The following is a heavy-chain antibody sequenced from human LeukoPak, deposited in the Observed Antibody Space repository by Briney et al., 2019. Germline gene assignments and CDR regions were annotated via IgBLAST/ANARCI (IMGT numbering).Heavy chain of an antibody. J-gene: IGHJ4*02. Sequence: QAGGSLRLSCAASGFTFTTYAMSWVRQAPGKGLEYVSAITTNGGRTYYANSFKGRFTISRDNSKSTLYLQMGSLRTEDMAVYYCARGRLVVTALDYWGQGTLVTVSS. D-gene: IGHD2-21*02. CDR2: ITTNGGRT. CDR1: GFTFTTYA. CDR3: ARGRLVVTALDY. V-gene: IGHV3-64*01.